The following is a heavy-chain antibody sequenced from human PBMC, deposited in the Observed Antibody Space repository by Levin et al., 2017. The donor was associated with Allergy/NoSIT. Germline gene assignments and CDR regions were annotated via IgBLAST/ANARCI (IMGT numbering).Heavy chain of an antibody. D-gene: IGHD3-22*01. V-gene: IGHV3-9*01. CDR2: ISWNSGSI. Sequence: SLKISCAASGFTFDDYAMHWVRQAPGKGLEWVSGISWNSGSIGYADSVKGRFTISRDNAKNSLYLQMNSLRAEDTALYYCAKDADSSGYYYGDYWGQGTLVTVSS. CDR1: GFTFDDYA. J-gene: IGHJ4*02. CDR3: AKDADSSGYYYGDY.